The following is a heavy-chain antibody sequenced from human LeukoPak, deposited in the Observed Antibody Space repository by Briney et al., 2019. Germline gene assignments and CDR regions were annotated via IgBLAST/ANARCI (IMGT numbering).Heavy chain of an antibody. V-gene: IGHV3-48*03. CDR3: ARGLVYSGYDSGFDY. CDR1: GFTFSSYE. CDR2: ISSSGSTI. Sequence: PGGSLRLSCAATGFTFSSYEMNWVRQAPGKGLEWVSYISSSGSTIHYADSVKGRFTISRDNAKNSLYLQMNSLRAEDTAVYYCARGLVYSGYDSGFDYWGQGTLVTVSS. D-gene: IGHD5-12*01. J-gene: IGHJ4*02.